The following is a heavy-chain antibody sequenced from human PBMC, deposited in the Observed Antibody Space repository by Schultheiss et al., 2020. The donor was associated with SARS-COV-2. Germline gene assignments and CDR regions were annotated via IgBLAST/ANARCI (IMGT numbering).Heavy chain of an antibody. V-gene: IGHV4-30-2*01. CDR2: IYHSGST. CDR3: ARGRGIVLMVYAIERKYYFDY. J-gene: IGHJ4*02. D-gene: IGHD2-8*01. Sequence: SETLSLTCAVSGGSISSGGYSWSWIRQPPGKGLEWIGYIYHSGSTYYNPSLKSRVTISVDTSKNQFSLKLSSVTAADTAVYYCARGRGIVLMVYAIERKYYFDYWGQGTLVTVSS. CDR1: GGSISSGGYS.